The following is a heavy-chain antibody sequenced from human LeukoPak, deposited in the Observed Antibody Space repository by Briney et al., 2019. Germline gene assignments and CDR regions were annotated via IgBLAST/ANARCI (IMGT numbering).Heavy chain of an antibody. CDR2: INPNCGGT. CDR3: AREASTYYDYVWGSYREDFDY. D-gene: IGHD3-16*02. J-gene: IGHJ4*02. V-gene: IGHV1-2*02. CDR1: GYTFTGYY. Sequence: ASVKVSCKASGYTFTGYYMHWVRQAPGQGLEWMGRINPNCGGTNYAQKFQGRVTMTRDESISTAYMELSRLRSDDTAVYYWAREASTYYDYVWGSYREDFDYWGQGTLVTVSS.